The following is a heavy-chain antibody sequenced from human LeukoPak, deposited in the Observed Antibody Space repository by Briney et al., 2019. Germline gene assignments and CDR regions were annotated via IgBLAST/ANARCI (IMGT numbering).Heavy chain of an antibody. Sequence: ISGSCVSTYSPHSVKGRFTICRDKDKNTMYMQMNSLRAEDTAVYYCAKYRRFLERLLLDYWGQGTLVTVSS. V-gene: IGHV3-23*01. D-gene: IGHD3-3*01. J-gene: IGHJ4*02. CDR3: AKYRRFLERLLLDY. CDR2: ISGSCVST.